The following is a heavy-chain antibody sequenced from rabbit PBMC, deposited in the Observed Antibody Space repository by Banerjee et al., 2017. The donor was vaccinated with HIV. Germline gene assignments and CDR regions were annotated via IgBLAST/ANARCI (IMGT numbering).Heavy chain of an antibody. Sequence: QEHLEESGGDLVKPEGSLTLTCTASGFTLSSYWICWVRQAPGKGLEWIACIYVGSSVITYYANWAKGRFTISKISSTTVTLQMTSLTAADTATYFCARDLRSDYADYGYGALGLWGPGTLVTVS. CDR1: GFTLSSYW. CDR3: ARDLRSDYADYGYGALGL. J-gene: IGHJ4*01. V-gene: IGHV1S45*01. D-gene: IGHD6-1*01. CDR2: IYVGSSVIT.